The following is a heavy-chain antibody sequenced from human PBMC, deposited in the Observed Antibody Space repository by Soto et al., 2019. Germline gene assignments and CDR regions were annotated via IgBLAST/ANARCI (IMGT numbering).Heavy chain of an antibody. J-gene: IGHJ6*03. D-gene: IGHD2-2*01. Sequence: SETLSLTCAVYGGSFSGYYWSWIRQPPGKGLEWIGEINHSGSTNYNPSLKSRVTISVDTSKNQFSLKLSSVTAADTAVYYCARGQPAASTYYYYYMDVWGKGTTVTVSS. CDR2: INHSGST. CDR1: GGSFSGYY. V-gene: IGHV4-34*01. CDR3: ARGQPAASTYYYYYMDV.